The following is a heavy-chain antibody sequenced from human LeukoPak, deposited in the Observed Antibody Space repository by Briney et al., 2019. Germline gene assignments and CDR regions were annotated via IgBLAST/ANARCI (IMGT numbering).Heavy chain of an antibody. CDR1: GFTFSSYW. V-gene: IGHV3-7*01. J-gene: IGHJ4*02. CDR3: AVGMVRGVVDY. Sequence: SGGSLRLSCAASGFTFSSYWMSWVRQAPGKGLEWVANIKQDGSEKYYVDSVKGRFTISRDNAKNSLYLQMNSLRAEDTAVYYCAVGMVRGVVDYWGQGTLVTVSS. D-gene: IGHD3-10*01. CDR2: IKQDGSEK.